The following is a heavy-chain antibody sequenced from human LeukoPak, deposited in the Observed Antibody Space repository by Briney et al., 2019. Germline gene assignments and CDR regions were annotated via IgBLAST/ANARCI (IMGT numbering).Heavy chain of an antibody. V-gene: IGHV4-59*01. CDR1: GGSIRGYY. J-gene: IGHJ6*03. Sequence: SETLSLTCTVSGGSIRGYYWSWIRQPPGKGLEWIGYIYSSGSTNYNPSLKSRVTMSVDTSKNQFSLKVSSVTAADTAVYYCARVFDSGSQAYFYYMDVWGKGTTVTIFS. CDR2: IYSSGST. CDR3: ARVFDSGSQAYFYYMDV. D-gene: IGHD3-10*01.